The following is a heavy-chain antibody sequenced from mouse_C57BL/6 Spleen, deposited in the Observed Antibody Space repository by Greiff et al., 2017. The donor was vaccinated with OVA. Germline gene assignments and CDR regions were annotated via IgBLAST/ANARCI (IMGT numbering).Heavy chain of an antibody. Sequence: QVQLQQSGAELVRPGTSVKVSCKASGYAFTNYLIEWVKQRPGQGLEWIGVINPGSGGTNYNEKFKGKATLTADKSSSTAYMQLSSLTSEDSAVYFCARTLITTVPQGWYFDVWGTGTTVTVSS. CDR2: INPGSGGT. CDR1: GYAFTNYL. J-gene: IGHJ1*03. CDR3: ARTLITTVPQGWYFDV. V-gene: IGHV1-54*01. D-gene: IGHD1-1*01.